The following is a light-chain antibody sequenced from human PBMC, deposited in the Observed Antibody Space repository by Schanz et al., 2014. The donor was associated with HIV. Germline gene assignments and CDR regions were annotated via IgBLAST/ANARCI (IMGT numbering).Light chain of an antibody. V-gene: IGLV1-40*01. CDR3: AAWDVNLNGPV. CDR1: SSNIGAGYD. Sequence: QSVLTQPPSVSGAPGQRVTISCTGSSSNIGAGYDVHWYQQLPGTAPKLLIYGNINRPSGVPDRFSGSKSGTSASLAITGLQAEDEADYYCAAWDVNLNGPVFGGGTKFTVL. CDR2: GNI. J-gene: IGLJ2*01.